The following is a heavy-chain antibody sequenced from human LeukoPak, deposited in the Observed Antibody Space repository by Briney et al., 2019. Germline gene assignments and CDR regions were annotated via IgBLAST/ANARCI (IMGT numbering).Heavy chain of an antibody. V-gene: IGHV1-2*02. CDR1: GYSFSDYY. Sequence: GASVKVSCKASGYSFSDYYMHWVRQAPGQGLEGLGWINPKSGAADYAQQFRGRVTMTRDTSINTDYMEMKRVTSDDTAVYYCARGAEAETSPLDFWGERTLVIV. J-gene: IGHJ4*02. CDR2: INPKSGAA. CDR3: ARGAEAETSPLDF. D-gene: IGHD6-13*01.